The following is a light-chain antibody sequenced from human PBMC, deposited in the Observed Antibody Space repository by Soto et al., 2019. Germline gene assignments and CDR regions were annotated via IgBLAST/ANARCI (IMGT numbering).Light chain of an antibody. J-gene: IGLJ3*02. CDR3: SSYTSSSTWL. Sequence: QSALTQPASVSGSPGQSITISCTGTSSDVGAYNYVSWYQQHPGKAPKLMIYEVSNRPSGVSNRFSGSKSANTASLTISELQAGDEADYYCSSYTSSSTWLFGGGTKLTVL. V-gene: IGLV2-14*01. CDR1: SSDVGAYNY. CDR2: EVS.